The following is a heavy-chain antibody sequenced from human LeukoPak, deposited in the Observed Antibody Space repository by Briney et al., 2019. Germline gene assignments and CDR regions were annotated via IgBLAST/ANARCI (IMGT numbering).Heavy chain of an antibody. V-gene: IGHV4-39*07. CDR1: GGSISSSNYY. J-gene: IGHJ5*02. Sequence: SETLSLTCTVSGGSISSSNYYWGWIRQPPGKGLEWIGSIYHSGSTNYNPSLKSRVTISVDKSKNQFSLKLSSVTAADTAVYYCARVKEYYDSSGYSNWFDPWGQGTLVTVSS. CDR3: ARVKEYYDSSGYSNWFDP. CDR2: IYHSGST. D-gene: IGHD3-22*01.